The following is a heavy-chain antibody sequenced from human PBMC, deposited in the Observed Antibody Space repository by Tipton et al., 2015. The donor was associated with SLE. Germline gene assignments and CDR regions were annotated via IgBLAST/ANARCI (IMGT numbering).Heavy chain of an antibody. D-gene: IGHD6-13*01. J-gene: IGHJ5*02. Sequence: TLSLTCTVSGGSISSGSYYWGWIRQPAGKGLEWIGRIYTSGSTNYNPPLKSRVTISVDTSKNQFSLKVKSVTAADTAVYYCARLADGNRNWFDPWGQGTLVTVSS. CDR2: IYTSGST. V-gene: IGHV4-61*02. CDR1: GGSISSGSYY. CDR3: ARLADGNRNWFDP.